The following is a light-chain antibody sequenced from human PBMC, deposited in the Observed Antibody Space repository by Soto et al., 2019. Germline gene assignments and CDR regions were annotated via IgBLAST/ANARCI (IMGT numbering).Light chain of an antibody. Sequence: DIVMTQSPDSLAVSLGERATINCKSSQSVLYSSNNKNYLAWYQQKPGQPPKLLIYWASTRESGVPDRFSGSGSGTDFTLTISRLQAEDVAVYYCQQYYSTIRTFGQGTKVEIK. J-gene: IGKJ1*01. CDR2: WAS. CDR1: QSVLYSSNNKNY. V-gene: IGKV4-1*01. CDR3: QQYYSTIRT.